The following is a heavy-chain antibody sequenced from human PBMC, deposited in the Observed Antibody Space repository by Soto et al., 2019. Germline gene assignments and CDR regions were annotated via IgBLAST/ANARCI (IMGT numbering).Heavy chain of an antibody. D-gene: IGHD4-4*01. CDR3: AREVPDYSNLDY. V-gene: IGHV4-30-4*01. CDR1: GGSISSGDYY. J-gene: IGHJ4*02. Sequence: SETLSLTCTVSGGSISSGDYYWSWIRQPPGKGLEWIGYIYYSGSTYYNPSLKSRVTISVDTSKNQFSLKLSSVTAADTAVYYCAREVPDYSNLDYWGQGTLVTVSS. CDR2: IYYSGST.